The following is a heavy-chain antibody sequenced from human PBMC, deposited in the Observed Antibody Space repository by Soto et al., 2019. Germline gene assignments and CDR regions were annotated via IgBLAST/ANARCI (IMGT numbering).Heavy chain of an antibody. J-gene: IGHJ6*02. D-gene: IGHD3-22*01. CDR1: GYTFTTYD. Sequence: QVHLVQSGAEVRKPGASVKVSCKASGYTFTTYDINWVRQATGQGLEWMGWMNPNSGNTVYAQKFQGRVTMTRNTSINTAYMELTSLTSDDTAVYYCARYHYYYCMDVWGQGTTVTVSS. V-gene: IGHV1-8*01. CDR2: MNPNSGNT. CDR3: ARYHYYYCMDV.